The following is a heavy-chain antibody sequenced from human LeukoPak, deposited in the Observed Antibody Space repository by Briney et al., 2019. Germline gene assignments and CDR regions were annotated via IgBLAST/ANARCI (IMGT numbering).Heavy chain of an antibody. J-gene: IGHJ4*02. CDR2: ISGSGGST. D-gene: IGHD6-19*01. V-gene: IGHV3-23*01. CDR1: GFTFSSYA. Sequence: GGSLRLSCAASGFTFSSYAMSWVRQAPGKGLEWVSAISGSGGSTYYADSVKGRFTISRDNSKSTLYLQMNSLRAEDTAVYYCAKDPPSIAVAGTSYFDYWGQGTLVTVSS. CDR3: AKDPPSIAVAGTSYFDY.